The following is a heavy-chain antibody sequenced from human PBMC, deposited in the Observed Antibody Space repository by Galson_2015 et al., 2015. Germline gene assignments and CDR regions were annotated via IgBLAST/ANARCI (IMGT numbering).Heavy chain of an antibody. D-gene: IGHD4-11*01. CDR1: GYTFTGYY. Sequence: SVKVSCKASGYTFTGYYMHWVRQAPGQGLEWMGRINPNSGGTNYAQKFQGRVTKTRDTSISTAYMELSRLRSDDTAVYYCARVFYDYSKNYYYYYGMDVWGQGTTVTVSS. J-gene: IGHJ6*02. V-gene: IGHV1-2*06. CDR2: INPNSGGT. CDR3: ARVFYDYSKNYYYYYGMDV.